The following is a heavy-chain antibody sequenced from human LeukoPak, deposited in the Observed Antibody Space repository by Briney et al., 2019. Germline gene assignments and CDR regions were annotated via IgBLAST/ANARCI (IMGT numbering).Heavy chain of an antibody. D-gene: IGHD3-10*01. Sequence: PGGSLRLSCAASGFTFSSYSMNCVRRAPGKALEWVSYISSSSSTIYYADSVKGRFTISRDNAKNSLYLQMNSLSAEDTAVYYCARDWIRGVPDYWGQGTLVTVSS. CDR3: ARDWIRGVPDY. J-gene: IGHJ4*02. V-gene: IGHV3-48*01. CDR2: ISSSSSTI. CDR1: GFTFSSYS.